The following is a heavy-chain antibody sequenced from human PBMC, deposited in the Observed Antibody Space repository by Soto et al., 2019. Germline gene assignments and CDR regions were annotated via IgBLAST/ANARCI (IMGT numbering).Heavy chain of an antibody. Sequence: SETLSLTCSVSGASISSGGSFWNWFRQHPVKGLEWIGYIHHSGRTYYNPSLKSRVTISALPSKNQISLRLTSVTAADTAVYYCAKDSEGAIGAELGIFDPWGQGTLVTVSS. CDR1: GASISSGGSF. D-gene: IGHD6-13*01. V-gene: IGHV4-31*03. J-gene: IGHJ5*02. CDR3: AKDSEGAIGAELGIFDP. CDR2: IHHSGRT.